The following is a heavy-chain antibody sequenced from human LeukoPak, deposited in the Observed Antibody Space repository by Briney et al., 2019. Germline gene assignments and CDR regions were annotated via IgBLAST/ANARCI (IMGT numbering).Heavy chain of an antibody. CDR1: GYTFTSYD. V-gene: IGHV1-8*01. Sequence: ASVKVSCKASGYTFTSYDINWVRQATGQGLEWMRWMNPNSGNTGYAQKFQGRVTMTRNTSISTAYMELSSLRSEDTAVYYCARQYYDFWSGYYNPSLRYWGQGTLVTVSS. J-gene: IGHJ4*02. CDR2: MNPNSGNT. D-gene: IGHD3-3*01. CDR3: ARQYYDFWSGYYNPSLRY.